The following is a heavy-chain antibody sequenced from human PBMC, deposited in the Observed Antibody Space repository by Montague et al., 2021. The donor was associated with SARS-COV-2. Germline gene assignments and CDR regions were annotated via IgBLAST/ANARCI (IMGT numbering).Heavy chain of an antibody. J-gene: IGHJ4*02. Sequence: SETLSLTCSVSGGYISEYSWSWIRQSPGKRLEWIGYVYFAGSTDYNPSRKSRVTISVDTSKNQFSLQLASVTAADTAVYYCARHRGFGDLWALDYWGQGTLVAVSS. CDR3: ARHRGFGDLWALDY. D-gene: IGHD3-10*01. CDR2: VYFAGST. V-gene: IGHV4-59*08. CDR1: GGYISEYS.